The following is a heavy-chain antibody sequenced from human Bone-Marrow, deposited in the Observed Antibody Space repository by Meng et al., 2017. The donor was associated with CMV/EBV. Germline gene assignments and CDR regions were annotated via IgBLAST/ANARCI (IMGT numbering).Heavy chain of an antibody. CDR1: GFTFSSYA. CDR2: ISYDGSNK. Sequence: GGSLRLSCAASGFTFSSYAMHWVRQAPGKGLEWVAVISYDGSNKYYADSVKGRFTISRDNSKNTLYLQMNSLRAEDTAVYYCAKDSGAYKRLPDYWGQGTLVTVSS. CDR3: AKDSGAYKRLPDY. D-gene: IGHD1-1*01. J-gene: IGHJ4*02. V-gene: IGHV3-30-3*01.